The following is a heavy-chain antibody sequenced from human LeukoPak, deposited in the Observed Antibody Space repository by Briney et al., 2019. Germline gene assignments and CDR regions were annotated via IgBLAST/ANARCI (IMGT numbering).Heavy chain of an antibody. D-gene: IGHD1-26*01. Sequence: SETLSLTCTVSGGSISSYYWSWIRQPPGKGLEWIGNIYYSGSTNCNPSLKSRVTISVDTSKNQFSLELSSVTAADTAVYYCARPAYSGSYYIPFDIWGQGTVVTVSS. CDR1: GGSISSYY. J-gene: IGHJ3*02. V-gene: IGHV4-59*08. CDR2: IYYSGST. CDR3: ARPAYSGSYYIPFDI.